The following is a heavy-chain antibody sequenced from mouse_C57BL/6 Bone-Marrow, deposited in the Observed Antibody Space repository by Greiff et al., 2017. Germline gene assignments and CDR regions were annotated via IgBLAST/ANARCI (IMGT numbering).Heavy chain of an antibody. CDR3: ARRTGTLYYFDY. V-gene: IGHV5-12*01. CDR1: GFTFSDYY. D-gene: IGHD4-1*01. Sequence: EVMLVESGGGLVQPGGSLKLSCAASGFTFSDYYMYWVRQTPEKRLEWVAYISNGGGSTYYPDTVKGRFTISRDNAKNTLYLQMSRLKSEDTAMYYCARRTGTLYYFDYWGQGTTRTVSS. J-gene: IGHJ2*01. CDR2: ISNGGGST.